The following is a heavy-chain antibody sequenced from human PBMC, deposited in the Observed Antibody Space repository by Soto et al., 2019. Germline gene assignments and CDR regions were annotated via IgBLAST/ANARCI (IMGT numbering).Heavy chain of an antibody. CDR1: GFTFSSHG. CDR2: IWYDGSNK. Sequence: QVQLVESGGGVVQPGRSLRLSCAASGFTFSSHGMHWVRQAPGKGLEWVAVIWYDGSNKYYADSVKGRFTISRDNSKNTLYLQMNSLRAEDTAVYYCARDGQQWLVQGGYGYWGQGTLVTVSS. J-gene: IGHJ4*02. V-gene: IGHV3-33*01. CDR3: ARDGQQWLVQGGYGY. D-gene: IGHD6-19*01.